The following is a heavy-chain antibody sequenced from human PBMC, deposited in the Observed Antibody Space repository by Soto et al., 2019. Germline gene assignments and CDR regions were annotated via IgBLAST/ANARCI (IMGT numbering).Heavy chain of an antibody. V-gene: IGHV1-3*01. CDR1: GYTFTSYA. CDR3: AREASYRQPTPFDY. D-gene: IGHD3-16*01. Sequence: ASVKVSCKASGYTFTSYAMHWVRQAPGQRLEWMGWINAGNGNTKYSQKFQGRVTITRDTSASTAYMELSSLRSEDTAVYYCAREASYRQPTPFDYWGQGTLVTVSS. J-gene: IGHJ4*02. CDR2: INAGNGNT.